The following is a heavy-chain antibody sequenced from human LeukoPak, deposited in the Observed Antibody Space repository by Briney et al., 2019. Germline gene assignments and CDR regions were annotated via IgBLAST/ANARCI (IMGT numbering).Heavy chain of an antibody. CDR3: ARTGYSSSWYEGYFDY. V-gene: IGHV4-34*01. CDR2: INHSGST. D-gene: IGHD6-13*01. J-gene: IGHJ4*02. CDR1: GGSFSGYY. Sequence: SETLSLTCAVYGGSFSGYYWSWIRQPPGKGLEWIGEINHSGSTNYNPSLKSRVTISVDTSKSQFSLKLSSVTAADTAVYYCARTGYSSSWYEGYFDYWGQGTLVTVSS.